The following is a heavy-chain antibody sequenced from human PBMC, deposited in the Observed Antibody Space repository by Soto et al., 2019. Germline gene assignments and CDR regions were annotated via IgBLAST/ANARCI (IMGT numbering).Heavy chain of an antibody. Sequence: ASVKVSCKASGYTFTNHHMHWVRQAPGQGPEWVGIINPSGANAAYAQKFQGRVTMTRDTSTSTAYMELRSLRSDDTAVYYCAREDYGDLYDYWGQGTLVTVS. CDR2: INPSGANA. CDR3: AREDYGDLYDY. J-gene: IGHJ4*02. V-gene: IGHV1-46*01. D-gene: IGHD4-17*01. CDR1: GYTFTNHH.